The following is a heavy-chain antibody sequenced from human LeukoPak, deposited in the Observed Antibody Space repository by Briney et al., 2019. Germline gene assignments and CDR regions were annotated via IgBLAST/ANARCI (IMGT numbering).Heavy chain of an antibody. CDR1: GFSFSSYG. V-gene: IGHV3-30*02. J-gene: IGHJ4*02. D-gene: IGHD3-22*01. CDR2: IRYDGTNK. Sequence: GGSLRLSCAASGFSFSSYGMHWVRQAPGKGLEWVAFIRYDGTNKYYADSVKGRFSISRDNSKNTLYLQMNSLRAEDTAMYYCAKDSAYYYDSSGYYYDWGQGTLVTVSS. CDR3: AKDSAYYYDSSGYYYD.